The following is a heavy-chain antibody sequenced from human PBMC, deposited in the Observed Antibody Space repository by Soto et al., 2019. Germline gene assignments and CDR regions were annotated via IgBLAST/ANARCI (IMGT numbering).Heavy chain of an antibody. J-gene: IGHJ1*01. D-gene: IGHD6-13*01. V-gene: IGHV3-49*03. Sequence: GGSLRLSCTASGFTFGDYAMSWFRQAPGKGLEWVGFIRSKAYGGTTEYAASVKGRFTISRDDSKSIAYLQMNSLKTEDTAVYYCTRWTAAAGLRPEYFQQWGRGTLVTVSS. CDR3: TRWTAAAGLRPEYFQQ. CDR1: GFTFGDYA. CDR2: IRSKAYGGTT.